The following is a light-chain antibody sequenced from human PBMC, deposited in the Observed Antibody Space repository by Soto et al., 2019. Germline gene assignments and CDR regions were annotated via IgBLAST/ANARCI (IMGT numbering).Light chain of an antibody. CDR3: HEYNTWPWT. J-gene: IGKJ1*01. V-gene: IGKV3-15*01. CDR2: GAS. Sequence: ETVLTQSPATLSVSPGETANLSCTTSQSLNRNLAWYQQKLGQAPRVLIYGASTRAAGIPARFSGSGSGTEFILTISSLQSEDFAMYYCHEYNTWPWTFGQGTKVEIK. CDR1: QSLNRN.